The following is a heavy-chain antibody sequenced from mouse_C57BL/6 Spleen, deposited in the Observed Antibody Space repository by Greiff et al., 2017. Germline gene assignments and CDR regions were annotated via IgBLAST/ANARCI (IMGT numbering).Heavy chain of an antibody. Sequence: EVMLVESGGDLVKPGGSLKLSCAASGFTFSSYGMSWVRQTPDKRLEWVATISSGGSYTYYPDSVKGRFTMSRDNATNTLYLQMSSLKSENTAMDYCAGHGGYGSDGGYWYFEGWGTGTTVTVSS. J-gene: IGHJ1*03. CDR1: GFTFSSYG. CDR2: ISSGGSYT. V-gene: IGHV5-6*02. D-gene: IGHD2-1*01. CDR3: AGHGGYGSDGGYWYFEG.